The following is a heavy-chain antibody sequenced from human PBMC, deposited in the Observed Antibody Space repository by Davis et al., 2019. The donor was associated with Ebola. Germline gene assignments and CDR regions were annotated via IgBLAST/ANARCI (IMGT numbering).Heavy chain of an antibody. CDR1: GFTFSDYD. V-gene: IGHV3-74*03. D-gene: IGHD5-12*01. CDR3: AKGMHGGYVPCVLDY. CDR2: LHNDGSDT. J-gene: IGHJ4*02. Sequence: PGGSLRLSCAASGFTFSDYDMSWVRQAPGKGLEWVSSLHNDGSDTKYADSVEGRFTISRDNAKNTLYLQMNSLRAEDTAVYYCAKGMHGGYVPCVLDYWGQGTQVTVSS.